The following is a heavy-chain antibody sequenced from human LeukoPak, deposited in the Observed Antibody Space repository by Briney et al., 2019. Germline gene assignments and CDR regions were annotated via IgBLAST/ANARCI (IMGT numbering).Heavy chain of an antibody. J-gene: IGHJ5*02. CDR3: ARVNRYYGSGSYSVSFDP. V-gene: IGHV1-8*03. Sequence: GASVKVSCKASGYTFTSYDINWVRQATGQGLEWMGWMNPNSGNTGYAQKFQGRVTITRNTSISTAYMELSRLRSDDTAVYYCARVNRYYGSGSYSVSFDPWGQGTLVTVSS. CDR2: MNPNSGNT. D-gene: IGHD3-10*01. CDR1: GYTFTSYD.